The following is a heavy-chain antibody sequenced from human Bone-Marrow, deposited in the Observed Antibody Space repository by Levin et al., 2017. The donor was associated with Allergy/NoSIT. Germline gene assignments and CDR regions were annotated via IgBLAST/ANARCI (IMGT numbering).Heavy chain of an antibody. CDR1: GYIFINYW. J-gene: IGHJ4*02. D-gene: IGHD3-10*01. V-gene: IGHV5-51*01. CDR2: VYPDDSDT. Sequence: GGSLRLSCKASGYIFINYWIGWVRQMPGKGLEWMGIVYPDDSDTIYSPSFQGHVTFSADKSINTAYLQWSSLQASDTAIYYCTRLKTTMAQWGYFDFWGQGTLVTVSS. CDR3: TRLKTTMAQWGYFDF.